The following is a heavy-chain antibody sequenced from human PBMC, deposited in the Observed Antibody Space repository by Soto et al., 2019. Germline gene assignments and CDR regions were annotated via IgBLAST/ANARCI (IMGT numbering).Heavy chain of an antibody. D-gene: IGHD2-15*01. Sequence: GGSLRLSCAASGFTFSSYAMSWVRQAPGKGLEWVSAISGSGGSTYYADSVKGRFTISRDNSKNTLYLQMNSLRAEDTAVYYCADGKAGLHCSGGSCYSVWGQGTLVTVSS. J-gene: IGHJ4*02. CDR3: ADGKAGLHCSGGSCYSV. CDR2: ISGSGGST. V-gene: IGHV3-23*01. CDR1: GFTFSSYA.